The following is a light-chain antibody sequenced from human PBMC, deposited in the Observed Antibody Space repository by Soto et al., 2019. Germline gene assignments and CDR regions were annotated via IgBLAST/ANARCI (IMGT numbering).Light chain of an antibody. CDR3: QQYNNWPRT. V-gene: IGKV3-15*01. CDR1: QLFSSN. J-gene: IGKJ5*01. Sequence: EIVLMQSPATLSVSPGASVPLSCRASQLFSSNLAWYQHKPGQAPRLLIYGVSTRDTGVPDRFSGSASGTEFTLTISSLQSEDFAVYYCQQYNNWPRTFGQGTRLEI. CDR2: GVS.